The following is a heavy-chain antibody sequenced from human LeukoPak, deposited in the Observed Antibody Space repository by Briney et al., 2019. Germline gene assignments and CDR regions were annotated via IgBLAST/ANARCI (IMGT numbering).Heavy chain of an antibody. D-gene: IGHD2-21*02. CDR3: ARSAYCGGDCYLIFDY. J-gene: IGHJ4*02. CDR2: IIPIFGTA. V-gene: IGHV1-69*13. Sequence: GASVKVSCKASGGTFSSYAISWVRQAPGQGLEWMGGIIPIFGTANYAQKFQGRVTITADESTSTAYMELNSLRSEDTAVYYCARSAYCGGDCYLIFDYWGQGTLVTVSS. CDR1: GGTFSSYA.